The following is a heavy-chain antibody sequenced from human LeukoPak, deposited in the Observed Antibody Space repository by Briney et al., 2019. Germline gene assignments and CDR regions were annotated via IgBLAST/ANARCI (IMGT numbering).Heavy chain of an antibody. D-gene: IGHD5-24*01. Sequence: GGSLRLSCAASGFTFSSYEMNWVRQAPGEGLEWVSYISSSGSTIYYADSVKGRFTISRDNAKNSLYLQMNSLRAEDTAVYYCARDVGSPGKRWLQLSHWGQGTLVTVSS. J-gene: IGHJ4*02. CDR2: ISSSGSTI. V-gene: IGHV3-48*03. CDR1: GFTFSSYE. CDR3: ARDVGSPGKRWLQLSH.